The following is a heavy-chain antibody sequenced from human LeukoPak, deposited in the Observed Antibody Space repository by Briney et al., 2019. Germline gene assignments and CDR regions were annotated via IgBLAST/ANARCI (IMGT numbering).Heavy chain of an antibody. V-gene: IGHV1-18*01. CDR1: RYTFTSFG. CDR3: ARCIVGATLNFDY. J-gene: IGHJ4*02. D-gene: IGHD1-26*01. CDR2: ISVYNGNT. Sequence: GASVKVSCKASRYTFTSFGISWVRQAPGQGLEWMGWISVYNGNTNYAQKLQGRVTMTTDTSTSTAYMELRSLRSDDTAVYYCARCIVGATLNFDYWGQGTLVTVSS.